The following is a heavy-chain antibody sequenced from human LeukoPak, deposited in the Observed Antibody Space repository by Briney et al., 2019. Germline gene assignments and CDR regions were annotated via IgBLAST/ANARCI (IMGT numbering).Heavy chain of an antibody. Sequence: PSETLSLTCTVSGGSISSGSYYWSWIRQPAGKGLEWIGRIYTSGSTNYNPSLKSRVTISVDTSKNQFSLKLSSVTAADTAVYYCARGGRRGSYDSADYWGQGTLVTVSS. D-gene: IGHD3-16*01. CDR3: ARGGRRGSYDSADY. V-gene: IGHV4-61*02. CDR2: IYTSGST. CDR1: GGSISSGSYY. J-gene: IGHJ4*02.